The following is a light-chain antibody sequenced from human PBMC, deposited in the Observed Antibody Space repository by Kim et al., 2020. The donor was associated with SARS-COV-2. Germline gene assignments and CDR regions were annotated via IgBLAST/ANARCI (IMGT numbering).Light chain of an antibody. J-gene: IGKJ2*01. CDR2: AAS. V-gene: IGKV1-39*01. CDR3: QQYDTYST. Sequence: DIQMTQSPSSLSASVGDRVTITCRASQSISNYLNWYQQKPGKAPKLLIYAASSLQSGVPSKFSGSGSGTDFTLTISSLQPDDFATYYCQQYDTYSTFGQGTKVDIK. CDR1: QSISNY.